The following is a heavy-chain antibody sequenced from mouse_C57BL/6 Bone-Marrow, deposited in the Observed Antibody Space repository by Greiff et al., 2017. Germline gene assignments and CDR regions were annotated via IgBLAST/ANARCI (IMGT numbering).Heavy chain of an antibody. D-gene: IGHD2-5*01. CDR3: ARHAYYSNYGFAY. V-gene: IGHV5-15*01. CDR1: GFTFSDYG. J-gene: IGHJ3*01. CDR2: ISNLAYSI. Sequence: EVKLVESGGGLVQPGGSLKLSCAASGFTFSDYGMAWVRQAPRKGPAWVAFISNLAYSIYYADTVTGRFTISRENAKNTLYLEMSSLRSEDTAMYYCARHAYYSNYGFAYWGQGTLVTVSA.